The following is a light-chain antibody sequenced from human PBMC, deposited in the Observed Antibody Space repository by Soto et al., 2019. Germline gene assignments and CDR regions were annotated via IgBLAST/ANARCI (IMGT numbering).Light chain of an antibody. CDR1: QSISDT. Sequence: EIVITLSPATLSVSPGGRATLSCRASQSISDTLAWYQQKPGQAPRLLIHGASTRATGFPARFSGSGSGTDFTLTISSLQSEDFAVYYCQQYNNWPWTFGQGTKVDI. V-gene: IGKV3-15*01. CDR3: QQYNNWPWT. J-gene: IGKJ1*01. CDR2: GAS.